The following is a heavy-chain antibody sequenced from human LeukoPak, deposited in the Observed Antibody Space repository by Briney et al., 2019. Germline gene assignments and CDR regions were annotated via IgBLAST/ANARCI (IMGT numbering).Heavy chain of an antibody. CDR1: GGSISSYY. V-gene: IGHV4-4*07. CDR2: IYTSGST. CDR3: ARDTVAGLYFDY. D-gene: IGHD6-19*01. J-gene: IGHJ4*02. Sequence: SESLSLTCTVSGGSISSYYWSWIRQPGGKGLEWIGRIYTSGSTNYNPSLKSRVTMSVDTSKNQFSLKLSSVTAADTAVYYCARDTVAGLYFDYWGQGTLVTVSS.